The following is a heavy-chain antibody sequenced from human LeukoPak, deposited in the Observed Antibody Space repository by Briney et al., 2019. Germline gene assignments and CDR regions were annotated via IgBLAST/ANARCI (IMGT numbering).Heavy chain of an antibody. Sequence: QPGRSLRLSCAASGFTFSSYAMHWVRQAPGKGLEWVAVISYDGSNKYYADSVKGRFTISRDNSKNTLYLQMNSPRAEDTAVYYCARDIGGNYWGQGTLVTVSS. J-gene: IGHJ4*02. CDR2: ISYDGSNK. CDR1: GFTFSSYA. CDR3: ARDIGGNY. V-gene: IGHV3-30*04. D-gene: IGHD1-26*01.